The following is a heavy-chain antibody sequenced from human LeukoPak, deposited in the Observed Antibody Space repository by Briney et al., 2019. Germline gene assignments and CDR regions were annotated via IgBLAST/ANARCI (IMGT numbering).Heavy chain of an antibody. V-gene: IGHV3-30-3*01. Sequence: HPGGSLRLSCAASGFTFSSYAMHWVRQAPGKGLEWVAVISYDGSNKYYADSVKGRFTISRDNSKNTLYLQMNSLRAEDTAVYYCAREAGGRFDYWGQGTLVTVPS. CDR1: GFTFSSYA. CDR3: AREAGGRFDY. CDR2: ISYDGSNK. D-gene: IGHD3-16*01. J-gene: IGHJ4*02.